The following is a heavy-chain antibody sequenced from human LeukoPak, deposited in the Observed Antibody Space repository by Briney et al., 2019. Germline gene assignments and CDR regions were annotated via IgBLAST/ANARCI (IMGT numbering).Heavy chain of an antibody. J-gene: IGHJ6*02. CDR2: ISGSGGST. CDR1: GFTFSSYA. D-gene: IGHD5-12*01. Sequence: GGSLRLSCAASGFTFSSYAMSWVRQAPGKGLEWVSAISGSGGSTYYADSVKGRFTISRDNSKNTLYLQMSSLRAEDTAVYYCAKDRHSGYVFDYYYGMDVWGQGTTVTVSS. V-gene: IGHV3-23*01. CDR3: AKDRHSGYVFDYYYGMDV.